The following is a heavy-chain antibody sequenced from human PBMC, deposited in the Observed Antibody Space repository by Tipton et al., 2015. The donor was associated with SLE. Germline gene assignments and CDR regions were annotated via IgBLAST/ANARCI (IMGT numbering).Heavy chain of an antibody. D-gene: IGHD6-19*01. Sequence: TLSLTCTVSGGSISSNNYYWGWIRQPPGKGLEWIGEINHSGSTNYNPSLKSRVTISVDTSKNQFSLKLSSVTAADTAVYYCAREPLGYSSGWPTGPAFDIWGQGTMVTVSS. CDR3: AREPLGYSSGWPTGPAFDI. CDR1: GGSISSNNYY. CDR2: INHSGST. V-gene: IGHV4-39*07. J-gene: IGHJ3*02.